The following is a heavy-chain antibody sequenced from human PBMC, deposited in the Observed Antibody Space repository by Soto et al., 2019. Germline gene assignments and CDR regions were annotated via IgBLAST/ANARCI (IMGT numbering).Heavy chain of an antibody. CDR1: GGSISSGGYS. CDR2: IYHSGST. CDR3: ARALTYYSDRSGYSVGAIYLYH. Sequence: PSETLSLTCAVSGGSISSGGYSWSWIRQPPGKGLEWIGYIYHSGSTYYNPSLKSRVTISVDRSKNQFSLKLSSVTAADTAVYYCARALTYYSDRSGYSVGAIYLYHWGQGTRVTVSS. D-gene: IGHD3-22*01. J-gene: IGHJ4*02. V-gene: IGHV4-30-2*01.